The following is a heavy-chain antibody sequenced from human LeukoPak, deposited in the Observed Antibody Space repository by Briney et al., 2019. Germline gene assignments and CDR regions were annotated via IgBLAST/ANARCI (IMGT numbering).Heavy chain of an antibody. D-gene: IGHD2-2*02. CDR2: IKQDGSEK. CDR1: GFTFSSYW. J-gene: IGHJ5*02. V-gene: IGHV3-7*01. Sequence: GSLRLSCAASGFTFSSYWMSWVRQAPGKGLEWVANIKQDGSEKYYVDSVKGRLTISRDNAKNSLYLQMNSLRAEDTAVYCCATHIVVVPAAIGWFDPWGQGTLVTVSS. CDR3: ATHIVVVPAAIGWFDP.